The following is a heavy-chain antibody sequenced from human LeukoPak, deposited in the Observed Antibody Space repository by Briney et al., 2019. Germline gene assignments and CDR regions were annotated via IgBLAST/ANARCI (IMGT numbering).Heavy chain of an antibody. CDR3: ARDGVEQWLVRRDY. D-gene: IGHD6-19*01. Sequence: PSETLSLTCTVSGGSISSSSYYWGWIRQPPGKGLEWIGSIYYSGSTYYNPSLKSRVTISVDTSKNQFSLKLSSVTAADTAVYYCARDGVEQWLVRRDYWGQGTLVTVSS. J-gene: IGHJ4*02. CDR1: GGSISSSSYY. V-gene: IGHV4-39*07. CDR2: IYYSGST.